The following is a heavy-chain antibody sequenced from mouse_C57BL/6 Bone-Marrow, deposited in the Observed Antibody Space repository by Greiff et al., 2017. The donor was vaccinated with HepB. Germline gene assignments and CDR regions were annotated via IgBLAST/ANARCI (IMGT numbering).Heavy chain of an antibody. J-gene: IGHJ3*01. CDR3: ARRQLAWFAY. D-gene: IGHD4-1*02. CDR1: GYTFTSYW. Sequence: QVQLQQSGAELVKPGASVKLSCKASGYTFTSYWMQWVKQRPGQGLEWIGEIDPSDSYTNYNQKFKGKATLTVDTSSSTAYMQLSSLTSEDSAVYYCARRQLAWFAYWGQGTLVTVSA. V-gene: IGHV1-50*01. CDR2: IDPSDSYT.